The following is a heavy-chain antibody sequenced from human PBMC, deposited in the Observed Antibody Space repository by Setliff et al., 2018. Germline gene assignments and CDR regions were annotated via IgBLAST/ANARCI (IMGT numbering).Heavy chain of an antibody. CDR2: INHSGRT. D-gene: IGHD3-3*01. V-gene: IGHV4-34*01. CDR1: GXXFRXXX. J-gene: IGHJ4*02. CDR3: XXXXGYYKNDY. Sequence: SXXXSLTLAVYGXXFRXXXXXXSRQPTGKGLEWIEEINHSGRTNXXPSLRSRVTMSVDTSKXQLSLKLRSVTAADTSXXYYXXXXGYYKNDYWGRGTLVTVSS.